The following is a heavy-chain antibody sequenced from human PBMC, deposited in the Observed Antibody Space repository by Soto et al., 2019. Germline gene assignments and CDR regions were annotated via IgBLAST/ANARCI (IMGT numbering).Heavy chain of an antibody. CDR3: ARHPGYCSGSSCYGYYTMDV. D-gene: IGHD2-2*01. CDR1: GGPVGYTSFY. CDR2: VHHSVTT. J-gene: IGHJ6*02. Sequence: SETLSLTCDVSGGPVGYTSFYWGWLRQSPGKGLEWIGSVHHSVTTYYNPSLKGRVTVSMDTSKNQFSLRLTSVTAADTAVYSCARHPGYCSGSSCYGYYTMDVWCQGTTVT. V-gene: IGHV4-39*01.